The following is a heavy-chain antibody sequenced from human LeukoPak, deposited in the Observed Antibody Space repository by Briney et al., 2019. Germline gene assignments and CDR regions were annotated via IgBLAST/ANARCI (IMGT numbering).Heavy chain of an antibody. CDR2: IKQDGSEK. Sequence: GGSLRLSCAASGFTFSSYWMSWVRQAPGKGLEWVANIKQDGSEKDYVDSVKGRFTISRDNAKNSLYLQMNSLRAEDTAVYYCAKDWGDSSGDYYYYYYMDVWGKGTTVTISS. CDR1: GFTFSSYW. V-gene: IGHV3-7*01. J-gene: IGHJ6*03. D-gene: IGHD6-19*01. CDR3: AKDWGDSSGDYYYYYYMDV.